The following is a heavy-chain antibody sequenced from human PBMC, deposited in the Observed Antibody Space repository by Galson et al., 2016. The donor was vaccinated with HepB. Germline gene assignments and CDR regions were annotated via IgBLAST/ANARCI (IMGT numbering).Heavy chain of an antibody. CDR2: TYYRSQWFN. J-gene: IGHJ6*02. CDR3: TRGYMHTGKNV. V-gene: IGHV6-1*01. CDR1: GDSVTNDDTI. Sequence: CAISGDSVTNDDTIWNWIRQSPSRGLEWLGRTYYRSQWFNEYAVSVKSRITINSDTSRNQFSLQLDSVTPDDTAAYFCTRGYMHTGKNVCGQGTTVTVSS. D-gene: IGHD1-14*01.